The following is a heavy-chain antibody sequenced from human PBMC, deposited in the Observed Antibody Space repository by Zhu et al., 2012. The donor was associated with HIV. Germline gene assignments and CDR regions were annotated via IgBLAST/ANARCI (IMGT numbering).Heavy chain of an antibody. CDR2: INHSGST. V-gene: IGHV4-34*01. CDR3: ARHGLGYASKWYRGNWYFDV. CDR1: GESFSSYY. J-gene: IGHJ2*01. Sequence: QVQLQQWGAGLLKPSETLSLTCAVYGESFSSYYWSWIRQPPGKGLEWIAEINHSGSTNYNPSLKSRVTVSVYTSKSQFSLKMSSVTAADTAVHYCARHGLGYASKWYRGNWYFDVWGRGTLVTVSS. D-gene: IGHD2-8*01.